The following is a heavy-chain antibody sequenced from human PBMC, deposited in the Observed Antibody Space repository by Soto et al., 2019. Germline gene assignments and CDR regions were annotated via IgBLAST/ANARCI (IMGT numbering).Heavy chain of an antibody. D-gene: IGHD2-8*01. CDR3: ARGHSTDCSNGVCSFFYNHEMDV. CDR1: AYSFTDYH. V-gene: IGHV1-2*04. J-gene: IGHJ6*02. CDR2: INPKSGGT. Sequence: ASVKFSCKASAYSFTDYHIHWVRQAPGQGLEWLGLINPKSGGTSTAQKFQGWVTMTRDRSISTVYMELTRLRSDDTAVYFCARGHSTDCSNGVCSFFYNHEMDVWGQGTTVTVSS.